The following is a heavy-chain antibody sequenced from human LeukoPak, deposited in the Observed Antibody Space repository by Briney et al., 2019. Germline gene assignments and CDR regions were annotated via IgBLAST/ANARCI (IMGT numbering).Heavy chain of an antibody. CDR1: GGSISSYY. CDR2: IYYSRST. CDR3: ARVAISIYGSGSPFDY. J-gene: IGHJ4*02. V-gene: IGHV4-59*01. D-gene: IGHD3-10*01. Sequence: SETLSLTCTVSGGSISSYYWSWIRQPPGKGLEWIGYIYYSRSTNYNPSLKSRVTISVDTSKNQFSLKLSSVTAADTAVYYCARVAISIYGSGSPFDYWGQGTLVTVSS.